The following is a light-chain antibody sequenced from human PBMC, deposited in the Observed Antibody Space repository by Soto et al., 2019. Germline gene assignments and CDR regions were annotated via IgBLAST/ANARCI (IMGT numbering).Light chain of an antibody. CDR3: SSYAGSNNYV. Sequence: QSALTQPRSVSGSPAQSVTISCTGTSSDVGGYNYVSWYQRHPGKAPKLMIFEVTKRPSGVPDRFSGSKSGNTASLTVSGLQAEDESDYYCSSYAGSNNYVFGAGTKLTVL. J-gene: IGLJ1*01. CDR1: SSDVGGYNY. CDR2: EVT. V-gene: IGLV2-8*01.